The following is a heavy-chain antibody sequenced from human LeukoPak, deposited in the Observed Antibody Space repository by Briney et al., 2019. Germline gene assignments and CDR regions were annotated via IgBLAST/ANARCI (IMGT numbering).Heavy chain of an antibody. Sequence: KSSETLSLTCTVSGGSISSGSYYWSWIRQPAGKGLEWIGRIYTSGSTNYNPSLKSRVTISVDTSKNQFSLKLSSVTAADTAVYYCARDQLSNRYSGSLDYWGQGTLVTVSS. CDR1: GGSISSGSYY. V-gene: IGHV4-61*02. CDR2: IYTSGST. CDR3: ARDQLSNRYSGSLDY. J-gene: IGHJ4*02. D-gene: IGHD1-26*01.